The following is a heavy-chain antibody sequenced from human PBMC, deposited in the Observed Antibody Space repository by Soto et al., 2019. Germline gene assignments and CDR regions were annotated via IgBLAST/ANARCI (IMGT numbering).Heavy chain of an antibody. J-gene: IGHJ6*02. D-gene: IGHD1-26*01. V-gene: IGHV1-2*02. CDR1: GYTFSDYF. CDR2: ISPKTAAT. CDR3: ARIKWGLDYYSGMDV. Sequence: ASVKGSCKASGYTFSDYFIQWLRQAPGQGLEWVAWISPKTAATNYAKKFQDRVTVTSDTSFSTAYLELTRQRPDDTALYYCARIKWGLDYYSGMDVWGQGTAVTVSS.